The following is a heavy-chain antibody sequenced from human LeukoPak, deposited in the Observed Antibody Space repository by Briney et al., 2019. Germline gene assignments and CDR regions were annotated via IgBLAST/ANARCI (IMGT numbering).Heavy chain of an antibody. CDR1: GFTFSSYG. V-gene: IGHV3-33*01. J-gene: IGHJ6*02. Sequence: GGSLRLSCAASGFTFSSYGMHWVPQAPGKGLEWVAVIWYDGSNKYYADSVKGRFTISRDNSKNTLYLQMNSLRAEDTAVYYCARVVYYYDSSGYSWDVWGQGTTVTVSS. CDR3: ARVVYYYDSSGYSWDV. CDR2: IWYDGSNK. D-gene: IGHD3-22*01.